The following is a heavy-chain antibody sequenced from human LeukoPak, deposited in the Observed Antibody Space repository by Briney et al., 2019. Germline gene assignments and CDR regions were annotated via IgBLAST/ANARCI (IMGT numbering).Heavy chain of an antibody. Sequence: KASETLSLTCTVSGGSISSYYWSWIWQPPGKGLQWIGYIYYSGSTNYNPSLKSRVTISVDTSKNQFSLKVSSVTAADTAVYYCARGEWDLLDYWGQGTLVTVSS. CDR2: IYYSGST. CDR1: GGSISSYY. CDR3: ARGEWDLLDY. D-gene: IGHD1-26*01. V-gene: IGHV4-59*01. J-gene: IGHJ4*02.